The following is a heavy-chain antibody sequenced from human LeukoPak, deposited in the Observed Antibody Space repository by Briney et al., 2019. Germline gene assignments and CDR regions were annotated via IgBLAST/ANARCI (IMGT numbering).Heavy chain of an antibody. CDR2: ISYDGSNI. V-gene: IGHV3-30-3*01. D-gene: IGHD3-10*01. Sequence: GRSLRLSCAASGFTFSSYAMHWVRQAPGKGLEWVAVISYDGSNIYYADSVKGRFTISRDNSKNTLYLQMNSLRAEDTAVYDCASDYGSRSYYNVPDYWGQGTLVTVSS. CDR1: GFTFSSYA. CDR3: ASDYGSRSYYNVPDY. J-gene: IGHJ4*02.